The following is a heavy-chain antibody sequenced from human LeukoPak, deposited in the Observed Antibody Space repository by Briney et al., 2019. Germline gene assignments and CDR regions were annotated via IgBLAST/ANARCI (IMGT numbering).Heavy chain of an antibody. CDR1: GFTFDDYA. D-gene: IGHD4-17*01. Sequence: GGSLRLACSASGFTFDDYAVSWFRQAPGKGLEWVGFIRSKAFGGTPEYAASVRGRFTISRDDSKSIAYLQMNSLKTEDTAVYYCTRNTVTVHFDYWSQGTLVTVSS. J-gene: IGHJ4*02. CDR3: TRNTVTVHFDY. CDR2: IRSKAFGGTP. V-gene: IGHV3-49*03.